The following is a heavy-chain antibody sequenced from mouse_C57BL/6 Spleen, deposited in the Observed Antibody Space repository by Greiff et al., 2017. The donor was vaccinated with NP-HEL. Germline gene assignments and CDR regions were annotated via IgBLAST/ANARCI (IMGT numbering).Heavy chain of an antibody. Sequence: QVQLQQPGAELVRPGTSVKMSCKASGYTFTNYWIGWAKQRPGHGLEWIGDIYPGGGYTNYNEKFKGKATLTADKSSSTAYMQFSSLTSEDSAIYYCARGGDGSSFYAMDYWGQGTSVTVSS. CDR3: ARGGDGSSFYAMDY. CDR1: GYTFTNYW. D-gene: IGHD1-1*01. V-gene: IGHV1-63*01. J-gene: IGHJ4*01. CDR2: IYPGGGYT.